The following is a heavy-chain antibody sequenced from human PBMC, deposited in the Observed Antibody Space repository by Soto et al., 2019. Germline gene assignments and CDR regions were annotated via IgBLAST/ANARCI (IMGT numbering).Heavy chain of an antibody. V-gene: IGHV4-31*02. CDR1: GFTFSSYA. CDR3: ARAARGLYYDSSDGMDV. D-gene: IGHD3-22*01. Sequence: VQLLESGGGLAQPGGSLRLSCEASGFTFSSYAMTWVRQAPGKGLEWIGYIYYSGSTYYNPSLKSRVTISVDTSKNQFSLKLSSVTAADTAVYYCARAARGLYYDSSDGMDVWGQGTTVTVSS. J-gene: IGHJ6*02. CDR2: IYYSGST.